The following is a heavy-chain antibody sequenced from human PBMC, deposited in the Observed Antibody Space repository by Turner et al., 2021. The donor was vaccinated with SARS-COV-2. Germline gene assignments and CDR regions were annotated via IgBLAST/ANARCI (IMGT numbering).Heavy chain of an antibody. D-gene: IGHD1-1*01. V-gene: IGHV4-59*08. CDR2: FYKIGSI. Sequence: QVQLQESGPGLVRPSETLSITCTVYGGSSSSTSWSWIRQSPGRGLELIGYFYKIGSIDYNPTLRIRVTISVDTSKTQLSLNLISMTAADTAVYYCARHQGSTSGYDHGMNVWGQGTAVIVSS. J-gene: IGHJ6*02. CDR3: ARHQGSTSGYDHGMNV. CDR1: GGSSSSTS.